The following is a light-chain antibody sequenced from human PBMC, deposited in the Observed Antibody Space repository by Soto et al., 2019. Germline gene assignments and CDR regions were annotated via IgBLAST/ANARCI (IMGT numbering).Light chain of an antibody. CDR1: NIEVKK. V-gene: IGLV3-9*01. J-gene: IGLJ2*01. CDR3: LVWDSSTMI. CDR2: RDN. Sequence: SYELTQPLSVSVALGQTARITCGGNNIEVKKVHWYQQKPGQAPVLVICRDNNRPSGIPERFSGSNSGNTATLIITKAQAGDEADYYCLVWDSSTMIFGGGTKLTVL.